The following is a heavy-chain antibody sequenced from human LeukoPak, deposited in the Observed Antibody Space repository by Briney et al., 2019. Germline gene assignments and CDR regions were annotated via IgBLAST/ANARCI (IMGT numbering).Heavy chain of an antibody. V-gene: IGHV1-18*01. D-gene: IGHD3-22*01. CDR2: ISADNGNT. CDR3: ARVGYYYASSEPWRGSRMDV. CDR1: GYTFSSYG. Sequence: ASVKVSCKASGYTFSSYGISWVRQAPGQGLEWMGWISADNGNTNYAQKLQGRVTMTADTSTSTAYMELRSLRSDDTAVYYCARVGYYYASSEPWRGSRMDVWGKGTTVTVSS. J-gene: IGHJ6*04.